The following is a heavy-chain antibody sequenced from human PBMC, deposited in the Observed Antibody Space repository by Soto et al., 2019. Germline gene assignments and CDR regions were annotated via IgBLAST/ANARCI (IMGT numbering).Heavy chain of an antibody. Sequence: GGSLRLSCVASGFTFRSYWMHWVRQAPGKGLVWVARINSDGSSTSYAGSVRGRFTISRDDSENTLSLEMNNLRADDTAVYYCARESKDYVSFWFDSWGQGTLVTVSS. CDR2: INSDGSST. CDR3: ARESKDYVSFWFDS. D-gene: IGHD4-17*01. J-gene: IGHJ5*01. CDR1: GFTFRSYW. V-gene: IGHV3-74*01.